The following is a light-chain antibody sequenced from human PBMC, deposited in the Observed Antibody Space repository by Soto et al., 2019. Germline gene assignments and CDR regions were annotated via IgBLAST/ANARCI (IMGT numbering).Light chain of an antibody. CDR3: QQFNNWPQT. CDR2: ETS. V-gene: IGKV1-5*03. J-gene: IGKJ1*01. Sequence: DIHMTQSPSTLSASVGDRLNVTCRASQSISRWLEWYQQKTGKAPKLLMYETSSLESGVPSRFGGSGSGTEFTLTISSLQSEDFAVYYCQQFNNWPQTFGQGTKVDIK. CDR1: QSISRW.